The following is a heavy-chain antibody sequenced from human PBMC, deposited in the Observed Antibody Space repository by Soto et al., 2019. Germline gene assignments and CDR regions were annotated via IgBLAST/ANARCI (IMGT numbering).Heavy chain of an antibody. V-gene: IGHV3-30*18. CDR2: ISYDGSNK. J-gene: IGHJ4*02. CDR3: AKGYSRGWSE. D-gene: IGHD6-19*01. Sequence: QVQLVESGGGVVQPGRSLRLSCAASGFTFSSYGMHWVRQAPGKGLEWVAVISYDGSNKYYADSVKGRFTISRDNSKNTLYLQMNSLRTEETAVYYCAKGYSRGWSEWGQGTLVTVSS. CDR1: GFTFSSYG.